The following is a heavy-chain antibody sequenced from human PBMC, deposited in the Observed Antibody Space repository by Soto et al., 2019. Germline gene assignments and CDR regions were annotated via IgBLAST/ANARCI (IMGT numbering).Heavy chain of an antibody. J-gene: IGHJ5*02. CDR2: IFWDDDK. Sequence: QITLKESGPTLVKPTQTLTLTCTFSGFSLSTSGVGVGWIRQPPGKALEWLALIFWDDDKRYSPSLRSRLTITKNTSKIQVVLIMTKMDPVDTATYYCAHTPRRCGSGIGRFDPWGQGTLVTVSS. CDR3: AHTPRRCGSGIGRFDP. CDR1: GFSLSTSGVG. V-gene: IGHV2-5*02. D-gene: IGHD3-10*01.